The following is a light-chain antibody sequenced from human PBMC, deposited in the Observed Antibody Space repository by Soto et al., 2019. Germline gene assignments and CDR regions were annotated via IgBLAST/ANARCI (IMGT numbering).Light chain of an antibody. CDR3: CSFASTQTWV. Sequence: QSALTQPASVSGSPGQSITISCTGTSNDIGGYDHVSWYQHYPGKAPQLIIYEVSYRPSGLSNRFSASKSGNTASLTISGLQAEDEADYYCCSFASTQTWVFGGGTKLTVL. CDR2: EVS. CDR1: SNDIGGYDH. J-gene: IGLJ3*02. V-gene: IGLV2-14*01.